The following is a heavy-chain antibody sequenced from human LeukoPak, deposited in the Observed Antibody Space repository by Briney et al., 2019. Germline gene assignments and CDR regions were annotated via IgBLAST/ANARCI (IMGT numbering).Heavy chain of an antibody. CDR1: GFTFSDYY. D-gene: IGHD3-10*01. Sequence: GGSLRLSCAASGFTFSDYYMSWIRQAPGEGLEWVSYISSSGSTIYYADSVKGRFTISRDNAKNSLYLQMTSLRAEDTAVYYCARVPVLLWFGELLLWGQGTLVTVSS. CDR2: ISSSGSTI. CDR3: ARVPVLLWFGELLL. J-gene: IGHJ4*02. V-gene: IGHV3-11*04.